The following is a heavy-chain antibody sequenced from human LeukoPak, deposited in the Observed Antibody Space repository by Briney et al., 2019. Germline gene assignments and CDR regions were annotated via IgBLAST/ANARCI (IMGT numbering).Heavy chain of an antibody. V-gene: IGHV3-23*01. CDR3: AKDSVYYGSGSYPNWFDP. J-gene: IGHJ5*02. CDR1: GFTFSSYA. Sequence: GGSLRLSCAASGFTFSSYAMSWVRQAPGKGLEWISAISGSGGSTYYADSVKGRFTISRDNSKNTLYLQMNSLRAEDTAVYYCAKDSVYYGSGSYPNWFDPWGQGTLVTVSS. CDR2: ISGSGGST. D-gene: IGHD3-10*01.